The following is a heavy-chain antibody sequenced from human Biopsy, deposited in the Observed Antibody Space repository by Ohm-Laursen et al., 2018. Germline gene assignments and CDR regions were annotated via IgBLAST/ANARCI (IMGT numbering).Heavy chain of an antibody. D-gene: IGHD2-8*01. CDR2: INCKTGAT. CDR1: SYTFTDYN. V-gene: IGHV1-2*02. Sequence: SVKVSCKASSYTFTDYNIHWMRQAPGQGLEWLGYINCKTGATNYAQKFHGTVTMTRDTSISTAYLALGSLRSADTAIYYCARDPLNGHKHFDYWGQGSLVTVSS. J-gene: IGHJ4*02. CDR3: ARDPLNGHKHFDY.